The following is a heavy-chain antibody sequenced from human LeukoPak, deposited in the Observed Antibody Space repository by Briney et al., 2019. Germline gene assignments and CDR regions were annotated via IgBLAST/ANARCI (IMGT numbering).Heavy chain of an antibody. CDR1: GFTFSSHN. CDR2: ISSSSSYI. D-gene: IGHD3-22*01. V-gene: IGHV3-21*01. J-gene: IGHJ4*02. CDR3: ARDNYYDSSGYCYY. Sequence: PGGSLRLSCAASGFTFSSHNMNWVRQAPGKGLEWVSSISSSSSYIYYADSVKGRFTISRDNAKNSLYLQMNSLRAEDTAVYYCARDNYYDSSGYCYYWGQGTLVTVSS.